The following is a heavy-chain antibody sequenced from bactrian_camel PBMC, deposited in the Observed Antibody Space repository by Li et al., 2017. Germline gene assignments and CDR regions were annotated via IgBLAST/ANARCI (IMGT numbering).Heavy chain of an antibody. Sequence: HVQLVESGGGLVQPGGSLRLSCVASGDTIGRYYISWVRQAPGKGLEWVSSIYTGGGSTYYADSVKGRFSISRDIASRTLYLQMSNLKPEDTALYYCASKVGMCGPNWSKLRFDSRGPGTQVTVS. D-gene: IGHD1*01. CDR3: ASKVGMCGPNWSKLRFDS. CDR2: IYTGGGST. J-gene: IGHJ4*01. CDR1: GDTIGRYY. V-gene: IGHV3-2*01.